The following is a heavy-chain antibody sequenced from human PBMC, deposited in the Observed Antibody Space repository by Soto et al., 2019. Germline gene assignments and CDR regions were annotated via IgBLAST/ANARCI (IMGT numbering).Heavy chain of an antibody. CDR2: ANQSGGT. CDR1: DGSFANYY. D-gene: IGHD1-26*01. CDR3: ASEGEGGLDV. J-gene: IGHJ6*02. V-gene: IGHV4-34*01. Sequence: QVQLQQWGAGLLKPSETLSLTCAVYDGSFANYYWSWILQPPGEGLEWIGEANQSGGTNYTPSLKSRVTLSLDTYKNPFSLRLSSVTAAATAVYYCASEGEGGLDVWGQGTTVTVSS.